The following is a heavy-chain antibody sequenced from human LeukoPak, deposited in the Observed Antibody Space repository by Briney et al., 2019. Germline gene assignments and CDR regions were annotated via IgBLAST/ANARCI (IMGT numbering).Heavy chain of an antibody. CDR2: ISSTITTT. J-gene: IGHJ4*02. CDR1: GFRFSGHY. D-gene: IGHD2-2*01. CDR3: ARGDCSATNCYYFDY. V-gene: IGHV3-11*04. Sequence: GGSLRLSCAASGFRFSGHYMSWIRQAPGKGLEWISSISSTITTTYYADSVKGRFTISRDNAKNSLHLQMSNLRAEDTAVYYCARGDCSATNCYYFDYWGQGTLVTVSS.